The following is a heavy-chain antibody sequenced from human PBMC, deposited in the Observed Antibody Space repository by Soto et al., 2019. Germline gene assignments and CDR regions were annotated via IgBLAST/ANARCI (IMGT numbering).Heavy chain of an antibody. D-gene: IGHD1-7*01. V-gene: IGHV1-24*01. Sequence: VSVKVSCKVSGYTLTELSMHWVRQAPGKGLEWMGGFDPEDGETIYAQKFQGRVTMTEDTSTDTAYMELSSLRSEDTAVYYCATDGGRVWNYVGAFDIWGQGTMVTVSS. CDR2: FDPEDGET. CDR1: GYTLTELS. CDR3: ATDGGRVWNYVGAFDI. J-gene: IGHJ3*02.